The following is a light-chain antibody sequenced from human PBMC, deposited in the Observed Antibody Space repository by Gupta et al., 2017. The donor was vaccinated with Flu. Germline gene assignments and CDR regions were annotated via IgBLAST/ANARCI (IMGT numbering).Light chain of an antibody. CDR2: EVT. V-gene: IGLV2-14*01. Sequence: SITTSCTGTSDDIGGYNYVSWYQKHPNKAPNLVIFEVTHRPSGVSDRFSGSKSGNTASLTISGLQTEDEAEYYCSSFALTSTRVFGGGTKVTVL. CDR1: SDDIGGYNY. J-gene: IGLJ3*02. CDR3: SSFALTSTRV.